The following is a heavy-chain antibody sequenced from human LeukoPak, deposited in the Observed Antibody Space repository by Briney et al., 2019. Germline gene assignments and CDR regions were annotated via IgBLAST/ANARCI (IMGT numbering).Heavy chain of an antibody. CDR2: IHYSGST. V-gene: IGHV4-59*01. Sequence: SETLSLTCTVSGGSISSYYWSWIRQPPGKGLEWIGYIHYSGSTNYNPSLKSRVTISVDTSKNQFSLKVTSMTAADAAVYYCARVTKIYYGSGSYNYYMDVWGKGTTVTVSS. J-gene: IGHJ6*03. CDR1: GGSISSYY. CDR3: ARVTKIYYGSGSYNYYMDV. D-gene: IGHD3-10*01.